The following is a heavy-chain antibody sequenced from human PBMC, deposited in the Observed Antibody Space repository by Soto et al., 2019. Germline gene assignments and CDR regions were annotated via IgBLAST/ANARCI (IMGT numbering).Heavy chain of an antibody. V-gene: IGHV4-4*07. D-gene: IGHD3-3*01. J-gene: IGHJ3*02. CDR3: ARTYYDFWSGHDAFDI. CDR1: GGSISSYY. CDR2: IYTSGST. Sequence: PSETLSLTCTVSGGSISSYYWSWIRQPAGKGLEWIGRIYTSGSTNYNRSLKSRVTMSVDTSKNQFSLKLSSVTAADTAVYYCARTYYDFWSGHDAFDIWGQGTMVTVSS.